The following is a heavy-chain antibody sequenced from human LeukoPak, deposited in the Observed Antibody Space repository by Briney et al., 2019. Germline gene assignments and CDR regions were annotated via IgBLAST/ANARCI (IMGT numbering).Heavy chain of an antibody. CDR1: GGSISSYY. CDR3: ARVGGYDFWSGYRTDYYYYGMDV. V-gene: IGHV4-59*01. J-gene: IGHJ6*02. D-gene: IGHD3-3*01. CDR2: IYYSGST. Sequence: PSETLSLTCTVSGGSISSYYWRWIRQPPGKGLEWIGYIYYSGSTNYNPSLKSRVTISVDTSKNQFSLKLSSVTAADTAVYYCARVGGYDFWSGYRTDYYYYGMDVWGQGTTVTVSS.